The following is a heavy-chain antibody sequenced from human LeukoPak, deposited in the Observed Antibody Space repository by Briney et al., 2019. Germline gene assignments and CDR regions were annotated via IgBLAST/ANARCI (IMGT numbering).Heavy chain of an antibody. V-gene: IGHV3-48*02. D-gene: IGHD3-22*01. CDR1: GFTFSSYS. CDR2: ISSSSSSI. Sequence: GGSLRLSCAASGFTFSSYSMNWVRQAPGKGLEWVSYISSSSSSIYYADSVKGRFTISRDNAKNSLYLQMNSLRDEDTAVYYCATTRYDNNPLGAFDIWGQGTMVTVSS. J-gene: IGHJ3*02. CDR3: ATTRYDNNPLGAFDI.